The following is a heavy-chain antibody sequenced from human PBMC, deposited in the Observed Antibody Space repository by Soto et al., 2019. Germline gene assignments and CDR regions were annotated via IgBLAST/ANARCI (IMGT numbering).Heavy chain of an antibody. CDR2: ISWNSGSI. V-gene: IGHV3-9*01. CDR1: GFRFDDFA. CDR3: AKADCSRSSCYMFYYGMDV. D-gene: IGHD2-2*02. Sequence: SLRLSCAASGFRFDDFAMHWVRQAPGKGLEWVSGISWNSGSIGYADSVKGRFTISRDNAKNSLYLQMSSLRAEDTALYYCAKADCSRSSCYMFYYGMDVWGQGTTVTVSS. J-gene: IGHJ6*02.